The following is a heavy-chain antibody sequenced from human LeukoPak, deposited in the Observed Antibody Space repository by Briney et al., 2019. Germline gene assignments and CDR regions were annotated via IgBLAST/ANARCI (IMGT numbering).Heavy chain of an antibody. Sequence: SETLSLTCTVSGGSISTYYWSWIRQPPGKGLEWIGYVFYSGSTNYNASLKSRLTISVDTSKNQFSLKLSSVTAADTAVYYCARGGYYYGSGTFDAFDIWGQGTMVTVSS. V-gene: IGHV4-59*01. J-gene: IGHJ3*02. CDR1: GGSISTYY. CDR2: VFYSGST. D-gene: IGHD3-10*01. CDR3: ARGGYYYGSGTFDAFDI.